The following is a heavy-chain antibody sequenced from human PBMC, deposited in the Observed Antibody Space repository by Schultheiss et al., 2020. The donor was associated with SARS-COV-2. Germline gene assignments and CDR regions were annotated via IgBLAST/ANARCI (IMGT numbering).Heavy chain of an antibody. D-gene: IGHD4/OR15-4a*01. CDR1: GVTVSSNY. Sequence: GGSLRLSCVGAGVTVSSNYVSWVRQAPGKGLEWVSVIYSDGSSYYADSVKGRFTVSRDNSKNTLYLQMNSLSVEDTALYFCARGRAEKYYGALDVWGQGALVTVSS. CDR3: ARGRAEKYYGALDV. V-gene: IGHV3-66*01. CDR2: IYSDGSS. J-gene: IGHJ4*02.